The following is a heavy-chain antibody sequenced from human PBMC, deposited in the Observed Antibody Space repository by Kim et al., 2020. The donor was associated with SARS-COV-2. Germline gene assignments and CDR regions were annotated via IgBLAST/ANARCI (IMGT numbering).Heavy chain of an antibody. D-gene: IGHD1-26*01. CDR2: VYYSGST. J-gene: IGHJ3*01. Sequence: SETLSLTCTVSGGSISSGASYWIWIRQPPGKGLEWIGYVYYSGSTYYNPSLKSRVTMSVDTSKNQFSLRLSSVTAADAAVYYCARDQSLVGGTVDAFDV. CDR1: GGSISSGASY. CDR3: ARDQSLVGGTVDAFDV. V-gene: IGHV4-30-4*01.